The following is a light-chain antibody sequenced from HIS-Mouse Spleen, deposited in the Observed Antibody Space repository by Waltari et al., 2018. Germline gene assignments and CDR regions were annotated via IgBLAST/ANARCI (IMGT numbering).Light chain of an antibody. Sequence: SYELTQPPSVSVSPGQAARTTCSGDALPKQYAYWYQQKPGQAPVLGIYKDSERPSGITERFSGSSSGTTVTLTISGVQAEDEADYYCQSADSSGTYWVFGGGTKLTVL. CDR3: QSADSSGTYWV. J-gene: IGLJ3*02. CDR2: KDS. CDR1: ALPKQY. V-gene: IGLV3-25*03.